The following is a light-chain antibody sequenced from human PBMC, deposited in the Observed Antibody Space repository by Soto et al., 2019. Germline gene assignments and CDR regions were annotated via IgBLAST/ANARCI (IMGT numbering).Light chain of an antibody. Sequence: EIAMTQSPATLSVSPGERATLSCRASQSISTELAWYQQTPGQPPRLLIYSASTRATGVPARFTGSGSGSEFTLTISGLQSEDFAIYYCQQGRNWPLTFGQGTRLEI. J-gene: IGKJ2*01. CDR3: QQGRNWPLT. CDR2: SAS. V-gene: IGKV3-15*01. CDR1: QSISTE.